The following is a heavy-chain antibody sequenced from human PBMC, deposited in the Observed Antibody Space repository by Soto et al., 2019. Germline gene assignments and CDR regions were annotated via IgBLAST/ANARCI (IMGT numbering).Heavy chain of an antibody. CDR2: ISYDGSNK. Sequence: QVQLVESGGGVVQPGRSLRLSCAASGFTFSSYGMHWVRQAPGKGLEWVAVISYDGSNKYYADSVKGRFTISRDNSKNTLYLQMNSLRAEDTAVYYCAKGESSGWYWVVFGWFDPWGQGTLVTVSS. CDR3: AKGESSGWYWVVFGWFDP. V-gene: IGHV3-30*18. CDR1: GFTFSSYG. J-gene: IGHJ5*02. D-gene: IGHD6-19*01.